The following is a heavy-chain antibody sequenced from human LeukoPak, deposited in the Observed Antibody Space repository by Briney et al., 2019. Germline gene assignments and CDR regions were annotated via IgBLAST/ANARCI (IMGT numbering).Heavy chain of an antibody. Sequence: SVKVSCKASGGTSSSYAISWVRQAPGQGLEWMGGIIPIFGTANYAQKFQGRVTITTDESTSTAYMELSSLRSEDTAVYYCARSRQLLYYYYYYMDVWGKGTTVTVSS. CDR1: GGTSSSYA. CDR3: ARSRQLLYYYYYYMDV. CDR2: IIPIFGTA. V-gene: IGHV1-69*05. J-gene: IGHJ6*03. D-gene: IGHD2-2*01.